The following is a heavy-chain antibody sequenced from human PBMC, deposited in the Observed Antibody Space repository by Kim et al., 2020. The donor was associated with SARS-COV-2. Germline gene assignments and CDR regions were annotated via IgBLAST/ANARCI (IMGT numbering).Heavy chain of an antibody. Sequence: SETLSLTCTVSGGSVSSGSYYWSWIRQPPGKGLEWIGYISYSGSTNYNPSLKSRVTISVDTSRNQFSLKLSSVTAADTAVYYCACLDYGDSIDYWGQGTL. V-gene: IGHV4-61*01. CDR1: GGSVSSGSYY. D-gene: IGHD4-17*01. J-gene: IGHJ4*02. CDR2: ISYSGST. CDR3: ACLDYGDSIDY.